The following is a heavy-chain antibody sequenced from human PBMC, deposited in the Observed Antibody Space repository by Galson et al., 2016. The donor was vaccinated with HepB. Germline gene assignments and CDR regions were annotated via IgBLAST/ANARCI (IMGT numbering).Heavy chain of an antibody. V-gene: IGHV3-23*01. Sequence: SLRLSCAASGFTFSSYAMNWVRQAPGKGLEWVSSISGNARSTYYADSVKGRFTISRDNSKNTLYLQVNSLRAEDTAVYFCARGRRGKYDFLTGYTKGLYNYFDPWGQGTLVTVSS. D-gene: IGHD3-9*01. CDR2: ISGNARST. CDR3: ARGRRGKYDFLTGYTKGLYNYFDP. CDR1: GFTFSSYA. J-gene: IGHJ5*02.